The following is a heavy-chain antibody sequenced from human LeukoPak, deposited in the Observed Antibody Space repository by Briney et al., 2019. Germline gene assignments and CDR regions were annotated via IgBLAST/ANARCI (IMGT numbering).Heavy chain of an antibody. D-gene: IGHD3-10*01. CDR3: AKGLTRGVITLY. V-gene: IGHV3-30*04. CDR1: GFTFSSYA. J-gene: IGHJ4*02. CDR2: ISYDGSNK. Sequence: PGGSLRLSCAASGFTFSSYAMHWVRQAPGKGLEWVAVISYDGSNKYYADSVKGRFTISRDNSKNTLYLQMNSLRAEDTAVYYCAKGLTRGVITLYWGQGTLVTVSS.